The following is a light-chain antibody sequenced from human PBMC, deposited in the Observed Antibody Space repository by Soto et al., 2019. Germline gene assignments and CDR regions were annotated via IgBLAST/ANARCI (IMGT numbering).Light chain of an antibody. CDR1: SSDVGGSDY. Sequence: QSALTQPPSASVSPGQSVTISCTGTSSDVGGSDYVSWYQHHPGKAPKLMIYDVSKRPSGVPDRFSGSKSGNMASLTVSGLQADDEADYYCISHVGHSNVFGTGTKLTVL. CDR3: ISHVGHSNV. CDR2: DVS. V-gene: IGLV2-8*01. J-gene: IGLJ1*01.